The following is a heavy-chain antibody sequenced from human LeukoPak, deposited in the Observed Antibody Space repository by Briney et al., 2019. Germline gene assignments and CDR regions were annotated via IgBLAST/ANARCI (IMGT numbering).Heavy chain of an antibody. Sequence: HPGGSLRLSCAASGFTFSSYGMHWVRQAPGKGLEWVAFIRYDGSNKYYADSVKGRFTISRDNSKNTLYLQMNSLRAEDTAVYYCANLCSSTSCSYYYYYYYMDVWGKGTTVTVSS. D-gene: IGHD2-2*01. CDR2: IRYDGSNK. V-gene: IGHV3-30*02. CDR1: GFTFSSYG. CDR3: ANLCSSTSCSYYYYYYYMDV. J-gene: IGHJ6*03.